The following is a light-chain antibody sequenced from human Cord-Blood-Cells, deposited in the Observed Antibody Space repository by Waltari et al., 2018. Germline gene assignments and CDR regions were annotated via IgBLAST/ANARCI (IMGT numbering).Light chain of an antibody. Sequence: DIQMPQSPSSLSASVGDRVTITCQASQDISNYLNWYQQKPGKAPKLLLYDASNLETGVPSRFSGSGSGTDFTFTISSLQPEDIATYYCQQYDNLPITFGQGTRLEIK. CDR2: DAS. CDR1: QDISNY. CDR3: QQYDNLPIT. J-gene: IGKJ5*01. V-gene: IGKV1-33*01.